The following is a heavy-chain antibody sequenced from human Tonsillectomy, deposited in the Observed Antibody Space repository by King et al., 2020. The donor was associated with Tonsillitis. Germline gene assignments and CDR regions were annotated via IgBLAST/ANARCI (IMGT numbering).Heavy chain of an antibody. Sequence: VQLVESGGDLVQPGGSLRLSCAASGLSFSNYCMYWVRQAPGKGLVWVSRINRGGSSTSYAESVRGRFTISRDNAKKKLYLQMGSLRAEDTAVYYCAREGERWLGAAGDYGGQGPLVTASS. CDR3: AREGERWLGAAGDY. D-gene: IGHD6-19*01. J-gene: IGHJ4*02. CDR1: GLSFSNYC. V-gene: IGHV3-74*01. CDR2: INRGGSST.